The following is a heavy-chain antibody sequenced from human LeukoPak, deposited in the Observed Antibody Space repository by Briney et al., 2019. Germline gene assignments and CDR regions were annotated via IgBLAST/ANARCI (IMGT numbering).Heavy chain of an antibody. CDR2: ISSSGSTI. CDR1: GFTFSSYE. J-gene: IGHJ4*02. V-gene: IGHV3-48*03. CDR3: ARGPMVRGVFIRRSKSGYFDY. D-gene: IGHD3-10*01. Sequence: GGSLRLSCTVSGFTFSSYEMNWVRQAPGKGLEWISYISSSGSTIYYADSVKGRFTISRDNAKNSLHLQMNSLRAEDTAVYYCARGPMVRGVFIRRSKSGYFDYWGQGTLVTVSS.